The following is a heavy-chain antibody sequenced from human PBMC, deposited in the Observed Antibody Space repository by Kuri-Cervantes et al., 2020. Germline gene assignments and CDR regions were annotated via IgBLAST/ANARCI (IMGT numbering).Heavy chain of an antibody. CDR2: IYYSGST. V-gene: IGHV4-30-4*08. J-gene: IGHJ6*02. D-gene: IGHD2-2*01. CDR1: GGSISSGSYY. CDR3: ARERRGGCSSTSCYPGHYYYYYGMDV. Sequence: LRLSCTVSGGSISSGSYYWSWIRQPPGKGLEWIGYIYYSGSTYYNPSLKSRVTISVDTSKNQFSLKLSSVTAADTAVYYCARERRGGCSSTSCYPGHYYYYYGMDVWGQGTTVTVSS.